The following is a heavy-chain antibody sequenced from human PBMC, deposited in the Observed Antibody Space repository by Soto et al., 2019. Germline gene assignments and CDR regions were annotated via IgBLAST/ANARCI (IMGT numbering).Heavy chain of an antibody. CDR1: GFTFNNYA. V-gene: IGHV3-30-3*01. J-gene: IGHJ2*01. CDR2: ISYDGSNK. CDR3: ARDPLWGTAMVLWYFDL. D-gene: IGHD5-18*01. Sequence: QVQLVESGGGVVQPGRSLRLSCEASGFTFNNYAMPWVRQAPGKGLEWVALISYDGSNKYYADSVKGRFTISRDNSKNTLYLQMNSLRAEDTAVYYCARDPLWGTAMVLWYFDLWGRGTLVTVSS.